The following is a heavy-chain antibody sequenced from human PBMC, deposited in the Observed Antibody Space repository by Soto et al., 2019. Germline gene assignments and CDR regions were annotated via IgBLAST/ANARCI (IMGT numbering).Heavy chain of an antibody. Sequence: ASVKVSCKASGYTFTSYGISLVRQAPGQGLEWMGWISAYNGNTNYAQKLQGRVTMTTDTSTSTAYMELRSLRSDDTAVYYCARDRMVIAAAYSKNWFDPWGQGTLVTVSS. D-gene: IGHD6-13*01. J-gene: IGHJ5*02. CDR3: ARDRMVIAAAYSKNWFDP. CDR1: GYTFTSYG. CDR2: ISAYNGNT. V-gene: IGHV1-18*01.